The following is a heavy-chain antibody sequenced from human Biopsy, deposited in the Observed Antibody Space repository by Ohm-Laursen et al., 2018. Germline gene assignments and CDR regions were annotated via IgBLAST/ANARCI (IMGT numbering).Heavy chain of an antibody. CDR2: ICYDGSNK. V-gene: IGHV3-33*01. CDR1: GFTFSSYG. Sequence: SLRLSCSASGFTFSSYGMHWVRQAPGKGLEWVSVICYDGSNKYYADSVKGRFTISRDNSKNTLFLQMNNLRAEDTAVYYCARDRYYGSANYFGYYNMDVWGQGTTVTVSS. CDR3: ARDRYYGSANYFGYYNMDV. J-gene: IGHJ6*02. D-gene: IGHD3-10*01.